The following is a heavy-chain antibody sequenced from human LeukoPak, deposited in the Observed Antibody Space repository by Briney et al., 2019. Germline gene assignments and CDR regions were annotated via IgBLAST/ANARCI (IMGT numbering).Heavy chain of an antibody. D-gene: IGHD3-22*01. CDR3: AIYDSSGYYNY. CDR1: GFTFSSYA. CDR2: ISGSGGST. J-gene: IGHJ4*02. V-gene: IGHV3-23*01. Sequence: GSLRLSCAASGFTFSSYAMSWVHQAPGKGLEWVSAISGSGGSTYYADSVKGRFTISRDNSKNTLYLQMNSLRAEDTAVYYCAIYDSSGYYNYWGQGTLVTVSS.